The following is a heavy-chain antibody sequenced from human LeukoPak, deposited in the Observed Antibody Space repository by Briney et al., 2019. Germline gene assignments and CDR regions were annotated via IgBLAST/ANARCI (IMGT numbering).Heavy chain of an antibody. CDR2: IYTSGST. J-gene: IGHJ4*02. Sequence: SETLSLTCTVSGGSISSYYWSWIRQPAGKGLEWIGRIYTSGSTNYNPSLKSRVTMSVDTSKNQFSLKLSSVTAADTAVYYCARGYNNYDFWSGYPTYYFDYWGQGTLVTVPS. CDR3: ARGYNNYDFWSGYPTYYFDY. V-gene: IGHV4-4*07. D-gene: IGHD3-3*01. CDR1: GGSISSYY.